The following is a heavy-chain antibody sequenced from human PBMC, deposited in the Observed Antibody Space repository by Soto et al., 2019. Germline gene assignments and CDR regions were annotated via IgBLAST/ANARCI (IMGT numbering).Heavy chain of an antibody. CDR3: ARGRSSGWDNWFDP. J-gene: IGHJ5*02. V-gene: IGHV4-61*01. D-gene: IGHD6-19*01. CDR1: GGSVSSGSYY. CDR2: IYYSGST. Sequence: PSETLSLTCTVSGGSVSSGSYYWSWIRQPPGKGLEWIGYIYYSGSTNYNPSLKSRVTISVDTSKNQFSLKLSSVTAADTAVFYCARGRSSGWDNWFDPGGQGTLVTVSS.